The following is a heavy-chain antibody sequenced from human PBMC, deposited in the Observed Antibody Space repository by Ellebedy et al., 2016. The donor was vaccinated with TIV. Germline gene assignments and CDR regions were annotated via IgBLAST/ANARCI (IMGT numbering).Heavy chain of an antibody. Sequence: AASVKVSCKASGYTFTSYYMHWVRQAPGLGLEWMGIINPSGGSTSYAQKFQGRITVTRDTSTSTLYMELSSLRSEDTAVYYCASGRTTISTWHYYGLDVWGQGTTVTVSS. V-gene: IGHV1-46*01. CDR2: INPSGGST. CDR3: ASGRTTISTWHYYGLDV. D-gene: IGHD4-11*01. J-gene: IGHJ6*02. CDR1: GYTFTSYY.